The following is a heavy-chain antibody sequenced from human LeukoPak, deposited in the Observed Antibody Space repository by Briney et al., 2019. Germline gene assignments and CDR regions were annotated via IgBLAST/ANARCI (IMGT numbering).Heavy chain of an antibody. J-gene: IGHJ4*01. D-gene: IGHD3-10*01. V-gene: IGHV4-34*01. CDR2: INHSGST. Sequence: GSLRLSCAASGFTFSSYAMSWIRQPPGKGLEWIGEINHSGSTNYNPALKSRVTITVDTSKNQFSLKLSSVTAADTAVYYCARGHYYGSGPLDYWGHGTLVTVSS. CDR1: GFTFSSYA. CDR3: ARGHYYGSGPLDY.